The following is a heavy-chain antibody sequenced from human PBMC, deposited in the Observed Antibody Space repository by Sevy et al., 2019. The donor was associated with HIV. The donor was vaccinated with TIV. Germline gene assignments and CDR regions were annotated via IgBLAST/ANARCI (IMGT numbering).Heavy chain of an antibody. D-gene: IGHD6-13*01. CDR2: VSFDETNK. V-gene: IGHV3-30-3*01. J-gene: IGHJ4*02. CDR3: ARDHNIAGSASGRGYFDH. Sequence: GGSLRLSCAASGFTFNIFAMQWDRQAPGKGLEWVSVVSFDETNKQYADSVKGRFTISRDNSKNTLYLQMNSLTTEDTGVYYCARDHNIAGSASGRGYFDHWGQGTLVTVSS. CDR1: GFTFNIFA.